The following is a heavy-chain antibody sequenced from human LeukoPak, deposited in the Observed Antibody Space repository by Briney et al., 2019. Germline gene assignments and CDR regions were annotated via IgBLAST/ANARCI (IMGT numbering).Heavy chain of an antibody. CDR3: ARPNYSGMLPGYAFDI. CDR1: GFTFSNYW. CDR2: INTDGSST. Sequence: GGSLRLSCAASGFTFSNYWMHWVRQAPGKGLAWVSHINTDGSSTNYADSVKGRFTISRDNAKNTLHLQMNSLRAEDTAVYYCARPNYSGMLPGYAFDIWGQGTMVTVSS. D-gene: IGHD1-26*01. J-gene: IGHJ3*02. V-gene: IGHV3-74*01.